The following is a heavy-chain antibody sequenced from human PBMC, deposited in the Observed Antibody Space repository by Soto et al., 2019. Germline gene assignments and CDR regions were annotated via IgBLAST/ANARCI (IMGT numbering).Heavy chain of an antibody. CDR1: GYTFTSYY. D-gene: IGHD6-19*01. V-gene: IGHV1-46*01. J-gene: IGHJ4*02. Sequence: GASVKVSCKASGYTFTSYYMHWVRQAPGQGLEWMGIINPSGGSTSYAQKFQGRVTMTRDTSTSTVYMELSSLRSEDTAVYYCASSAEIAVAGPGFDYWGQGTLVTVSS. CDR3: ASSAEIAVAGPGFDY. CDR2: INPSGGST.